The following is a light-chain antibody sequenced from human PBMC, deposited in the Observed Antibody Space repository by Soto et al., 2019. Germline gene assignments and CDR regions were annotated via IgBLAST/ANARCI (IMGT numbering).Light chain of an antibody. V-gene: IGKV2-30*01. CDR2: KVS. CDR3: MQGTHWPPYT. Sequence: DVVLPQSPLSLPVTLGQPASISCRSSQSLVNGAGNTYLNWFHQRPGQSPRRLIYKVSNRDSGAPDRFSGSGSGTDFTLEISRVEAEDIGVYYCMQGTHWPPYTFGQGTKLEIK. J-gene: IGKJ2*01. CDR1: QSLVNGAGNTY.